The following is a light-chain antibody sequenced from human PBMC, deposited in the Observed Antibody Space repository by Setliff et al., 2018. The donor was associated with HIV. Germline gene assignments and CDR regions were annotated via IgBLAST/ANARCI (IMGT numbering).Light chain of an antibody. Sequence: QSVLTQPASVSGSPGQSITISCTGTSSDVGGYNYVSWYQHHPGKAPKLMIYDVSKRPSGVCNRFSGSKSDNTASLTISGLQTEDEADYYCTSYTRSSTYVFGTGTKVTVL. CDR3: TSYTRSSTYV. CDR2: DVS. CDR1: SSDVGGYNY. J-gene: IGLJ1*01. V-gene: IGLV2-14*03.